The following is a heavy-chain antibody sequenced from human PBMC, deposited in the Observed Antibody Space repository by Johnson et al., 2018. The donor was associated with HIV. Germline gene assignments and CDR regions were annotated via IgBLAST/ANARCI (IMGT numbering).Heavy chain of an antibody. CDR3: ARARRGAFDI. CDR2: INQDGRET. Sequence: VQLVESGGGLVQPGGSLRLSCVVSGFSFTTIMTWLRQAPGKGLEWVANINQDGRETSYVDSVKGRFTISSDNAEKSLYLQMPSLIAEDTAMYYCARARRGAFDIWGQGTMVTVSS. J-gene: IGHJ3*02. V-gene: IGHV3-7*04. CDR1: GFSFTTI.